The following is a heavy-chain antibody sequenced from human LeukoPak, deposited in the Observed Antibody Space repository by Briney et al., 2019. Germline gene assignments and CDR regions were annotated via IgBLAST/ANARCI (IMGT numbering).Heavy chain of an antibody. CDR2: INQDGSEK. D-gene: IGHD3-22*01. CDR1: GFTFSSYW. V-gene: IGHV3-7*01. J-gene: IGHJ4*02. CDR3: ASGYYYDSSGPPDYFDY. Sequence: PGGSLRLSCAASGFTFSSYWMSWVRQAPGKGLEWVANINQDGSEKYSVDSVKGRFTMSRDNAKNSVYLQMNSLRAEDTAVYYCASGYYYDSSGPPDYFDYWGQGTLVTVSS.